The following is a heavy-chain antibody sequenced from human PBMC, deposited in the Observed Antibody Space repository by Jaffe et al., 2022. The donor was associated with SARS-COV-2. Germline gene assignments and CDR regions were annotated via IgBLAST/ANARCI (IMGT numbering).Heavy chain of an antibody. V-gene: IGHV3-48*03. CDR1: GFDFDRYE. Sequence: VESGGGLVQPGGSLRLSCAAAGFDFDRYEMNWVRQAPGKGLEWVSYITHGGGSIKYADSVKGRFTITRDNAKNSLFLQMDSLRADDTAVYFCARAPWYEWPFKGAGMDVWGQGTAVIVSS. CDR3: ARAPWYEWPFKGAGMDV. J-gene: IGHJ6*02. D-gene: IGHD3-3*01. CDR2: ITHGGGSI.